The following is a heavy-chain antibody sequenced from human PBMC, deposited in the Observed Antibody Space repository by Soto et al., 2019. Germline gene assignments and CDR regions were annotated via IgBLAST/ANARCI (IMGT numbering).Heavy chain of an antibody. CDR2: ISGSGGST. V-gene: IGHV3-23*01. Sequence: GGSLTLSCAASGFTFSSYAMSWVRQAPGKGLEWVSAISGSGGSTYYADSVKGRFTISRDNSKNTLYLQMNSLRAEDTAVYYCAKATFGYCSSTSCPDYYYYYMDVWGKGTTVTVSS. J-gene: IGHJ6*03. CDR3: AKATFGYCSSTSCPDYYYYYMDV. CDR1: GFTFSSYA. D-gene: IGHD2-2*01.